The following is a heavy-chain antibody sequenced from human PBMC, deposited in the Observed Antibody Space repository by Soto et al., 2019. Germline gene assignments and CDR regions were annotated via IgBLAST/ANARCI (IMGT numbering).Heavy chain of an antibody. V-gene: IGHV4-59*01. CDR2: IYYSGRT. Sequence: QVQLQESGPGLVKPSETPSLTCTVSGGSIRDYFWTWIRQPPGKGLEWIGYIYYSGRTNYNPSLKSRVSISVDTSKNHFSLQLRSVTAADTAVYYCARVGGDDFGDSGGFDYWGQGTLVTVSS. D-gene: IGHD4-17*01. J-gene: IGHJ4*02. CDR1: GGSIRDYF. CDR3: ARVGGDDFGDSGGFDY.